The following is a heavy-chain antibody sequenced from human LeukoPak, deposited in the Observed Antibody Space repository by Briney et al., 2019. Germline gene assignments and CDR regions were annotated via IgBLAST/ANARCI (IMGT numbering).Heavy chain of an antibody. V-gene: IGHV1-24*01. Sequence: GASVKVSCKVSGYTLTELSMHWVRQAPGKGLEWMGGFYPEDGETIYAQKFQGRVTMTEDTSTDTAYMELSSLRSEDTAVYYCATSDILTGYTVDYWGQGTLVTVSS. D-gene: IGHD3-9*01. J-gene: IGHJ4*02. CDR2: FYPEDGET. CDR3: ATSDILTGYTVDY. CDR1: GYTLTELS.